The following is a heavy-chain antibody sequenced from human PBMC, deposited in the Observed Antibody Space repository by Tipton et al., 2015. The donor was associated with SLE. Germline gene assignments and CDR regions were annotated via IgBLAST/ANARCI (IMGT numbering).Heavy chain of an antibody. CDR1: GGSISGYY. CDR3: AKSYPQQGAYYYYMDV. Sequence: VKPSETLSLICTVSGGSISGYYWSWVRQPPGKGLEWIGFFYTSGTTNSNPSLKSRVTISVDTSKNQLSLRLSSVTSADTAVYYCAKSYPQQGAYYYYMDVWGKGTTVTVSS. J-gene: IGHJ6*03. D-gene: IGHD6-13*01. V-gene: IGHV4-4*08. CDR2: FYTSGTT.